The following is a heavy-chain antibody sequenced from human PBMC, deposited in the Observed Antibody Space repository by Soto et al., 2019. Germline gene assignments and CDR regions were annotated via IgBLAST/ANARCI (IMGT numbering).Heavy chain of an antibody. CDR3: ARDSTAYEFLEWLLAFDY. CDR2: INPNSGGT. CDR1: GYTLTGDY. J-gene: IGHJ4*02. Sequence: ASVEVSCKASGYTLTGDYRHWVRQAPGQGLEWMGWINPNSGGTNYAQKFQGRVTMTRDTSISTAYMELSRLRSDDTAVYYCARDSTAYEFLEWLLAFDYWGQGTLVPVSS. D-gene: IGHD3-3*01. V-gene: IGHV1-2*02.